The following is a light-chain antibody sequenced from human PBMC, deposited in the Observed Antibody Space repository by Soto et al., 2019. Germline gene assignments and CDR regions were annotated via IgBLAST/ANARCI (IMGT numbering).Light chain of an antibody. CDR3: QQYNNWPPRT. CDR1: QTISAN. CDR2: MAS. Sequence: VVMTHSPATLSVSPGERATLSCRASQTISANLDWYHQSPCQDPRRLIYMASTWVTCIPTRLSGSGSGTEFTLPISSLHSEDFAVYYCQQYNNWPPRTFGRGTKVDIK. V-gene: IGKV3-15*01. J-gene: IGKJ4*01.